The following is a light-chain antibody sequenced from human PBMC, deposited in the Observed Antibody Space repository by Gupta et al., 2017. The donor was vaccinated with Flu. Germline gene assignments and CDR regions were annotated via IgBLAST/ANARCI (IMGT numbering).Light chain of an antibody. Sequence: SYLLTHPPSVSVAPGPTARITCGGNKVGDKSVHWYQQKAGQATVAVVSNDSDRPPGIPGRFSGSNSGNTATLTISRVEAGDEADYYGQGGDTNSGHVFGTGTKVSV. V-gene: IGLV3-21*02. J-gene: IGLJ1*01. CDR2: NDS. CDR1: KVGDKS. CDR3: QGGDTNSGHV.